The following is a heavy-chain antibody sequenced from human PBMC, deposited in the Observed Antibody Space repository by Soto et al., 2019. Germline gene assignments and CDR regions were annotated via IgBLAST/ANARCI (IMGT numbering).Heavy chain of an antibody. CDR2: IWYDGSNK. V-gene: IGHV3-33*01. D-gene: IGHD6-19*01. J-gene: IGHJ3*02. CDR3: ARVQWVENAFDI. CDR1: GFTFSSYG. Sequence: CAASGFTFSSYGMHWVRQAPGKGLEWVAVIWYDGSNKYYADSVKGRFTISRDNSKNTLYLQMNSLRAEDTAVYYCARVQWVENAFDIWGQRTMVTVSS.